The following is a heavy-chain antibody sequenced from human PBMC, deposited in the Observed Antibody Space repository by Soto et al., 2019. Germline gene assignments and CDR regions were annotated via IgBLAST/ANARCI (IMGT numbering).Heavy chain of an antibody. D-gene: IGHD3-16*01. CDR2: IYWDDDK. V-gene: IGHV2-5*02. Sequence: QITLKESGPTLVKPTQTLTLTCTISGFSLITSGVGVGWIRQPPGKALEWLALIYWDDDKRYSPSLKSRLTITKDTSQHQVVLTMTNMDPVDTATYYCAPIVTGCFTWGRGALVTVSS. CDR3: APIVTGCFT. J-gene: IGHJ5*02. CDR1: GFSLITSGVG.